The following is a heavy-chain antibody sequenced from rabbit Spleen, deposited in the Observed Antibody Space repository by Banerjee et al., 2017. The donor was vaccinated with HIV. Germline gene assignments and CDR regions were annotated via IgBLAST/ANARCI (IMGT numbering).Heavy chain of an antibody. CDR3: ARDSSSSFSSYGMDL. V-gene: IGHV1S40*01. Sequence: QSLEESGGDLVKPGASLTLTCTASGFSFCSSDYMCWVRQAPGKGLEWISCIAGSSSGFTYSATWASGRFTISKTSSTTVTLQMTSLTVADTATYFCARDSSSSFSSYGMDLWGKAPSSPS. CDR1: GFSFCSSDY. J-gene: IGHJ6*01. CDR2: IAGSSSGFT. D-gene: IGHD1-1*01.